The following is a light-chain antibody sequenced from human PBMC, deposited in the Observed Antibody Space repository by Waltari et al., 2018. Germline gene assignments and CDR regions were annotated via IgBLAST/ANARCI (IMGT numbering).Light chain of an antibody. CDR2: RNN. CDR1: RSNIGSNS. V-gene: IGLV1-47*01. J-gene: IGLJ3*02. Sequence: QSVLTQPPSASGTPGPRVTISCSGSRSNIGSNSVYWYQQLPGTAPKLLFYRNNRRPSGVPDRFSGSKSGTSASLAISGLRSEDEADYYCAAWDDSLSGRVFGGGTKVTVL. CDR3: AAWDDSLSGRV.